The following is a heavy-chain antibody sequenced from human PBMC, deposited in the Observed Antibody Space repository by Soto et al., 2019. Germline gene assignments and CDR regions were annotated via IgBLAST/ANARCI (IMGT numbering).Heavy chain of an antibody. Sequence: ASVKVSCKASGYTFTDYYMHWVRQAPGQGLEWMGWINPNSGGTNYAQKFQGWVTMTRDTSVSTAYMELSRLTSDDTAVYYCARGIRSSGWDPNWFAPWGQGTLVTVSS. V-gene: IGHV1-2*04. CDR2: INPNSGGT. CDR3: ARGIRSSGWDPNWFAP. J-gene: IGHJ5*02. CDR1: GYTFTDYY. D-gene: IGHD6-19*01.